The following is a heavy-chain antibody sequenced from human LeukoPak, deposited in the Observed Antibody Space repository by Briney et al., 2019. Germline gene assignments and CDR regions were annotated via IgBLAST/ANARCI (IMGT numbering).Heavy chain of an antibody. V-gene: IGHV4-31*03. CDR3: ARGGVAARLMYGFQNWFDP. J-gene: IGHJ5*02. Sequence: SETLSLTCSVSGETVSSVAYYWSWIRQHPGKGLEWIGNIYSSGSTYYNPTLRSRLTISVDTSNNQFSLKMTSVAAADMAVYYCARGGVAARLMYGFQNWFDPWGQGTLVTVSS. D-gene: IGHD6-6*01. CDR1: GETVSSVAYY. CDR2: IYSSGST.